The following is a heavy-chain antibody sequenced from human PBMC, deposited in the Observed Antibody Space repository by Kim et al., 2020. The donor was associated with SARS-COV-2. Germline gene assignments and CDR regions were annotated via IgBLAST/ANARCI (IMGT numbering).Heavy chain of an antibody. CDR3: AREPLGSSYYFDY. V-gene: IGHV1-69*01. D-gene: IGHD6-6*01. J-gene: IGHJ4*02. Sequence: YAQKFPGRVTIAADESTSTAYMELSSLGSEDTAVYYCAREPLGSSYYFDYWGQGTLVTVSS.